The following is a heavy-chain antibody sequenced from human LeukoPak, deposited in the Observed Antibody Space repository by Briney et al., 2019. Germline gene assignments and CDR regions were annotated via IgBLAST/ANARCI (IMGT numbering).Heavy chain of an antibody. D-gene: IGHD1-7*01. Sequence: SETLSLTCAVYGGSYSGYYRSWIRQPPGKGLEWVGEIRYTGATNYKPSLKSRATILGDTSKNQISLKLTSVTAADTALYYCARGRPGTGNYYFDLWGRGTLVTVSS. CDR2: IRYTGAT. V-gene: IGHV4-34*01. CDR1: GGSYSGYY. CDR3: ARGRPGTGNYYFDL. J-gene: IGHJ2*01.